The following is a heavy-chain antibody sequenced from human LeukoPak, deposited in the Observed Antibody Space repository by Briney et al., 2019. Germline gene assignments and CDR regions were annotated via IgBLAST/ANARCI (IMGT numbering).Heavy chain of an antibody. CDR3: ARSFRYYDSSGGAFDI. V-gene: IGHV1-69*05. D-gene: IGHD3-22*01. CDR2: IIPIFGTA. CDR1: GGTFSSYA. J-gene: IGHJ3*02. Sequence: SVKVSCKASGGTFSSYAISWVRQAPGQGLKWMGRIIPIFGTANYAQKFQGRVTITTDESTSTAYMELSSLRSEDTAVYYCARSFRYYDSSGGAFDIWGQGTMVTVSS.